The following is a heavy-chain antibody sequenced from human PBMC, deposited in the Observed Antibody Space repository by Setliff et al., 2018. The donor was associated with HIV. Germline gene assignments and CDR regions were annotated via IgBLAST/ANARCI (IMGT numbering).Heavy chain of an antibody. CDR3: ARDFLRSGYFDS. Sequence: PSETLSLTCTVSGDSLSSDYYYWTWIRQHPEKGLEWIGYIYYSGSTLYNPSLRSRLSMSVDTSKNQFSLELSSVTAADTAVYFCARDFLRSGYFDSWARESWAPSP. CDR2: IYYSGST. CDR1: GDSLSSDYYY. V-gene: IGHV4-31*03. D-gene: IGHD4-17*01. J-gene: IGHJ4*02.